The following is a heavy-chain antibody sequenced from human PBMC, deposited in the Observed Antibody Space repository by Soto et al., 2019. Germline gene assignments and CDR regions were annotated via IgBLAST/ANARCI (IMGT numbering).Heavy chain of an antibody. V-gene: IGHV4-59*01. CDR2: IYYSGSI. J-gene: IGHJ5*02. CDR1: GGSISSYY. D-gene: IGHD4-17*01. CDR3: ARYYYGDAFDP. Sequence: PSETLSLTCTVSGGSISSYYWSWIRQPPGKGLEWIGYIYYSGSINYNPSLKSRVTISVDTSKNQFSLKLSSVTAADTAVYYCARYYYGDAFDPWGQGTLVTVSS.